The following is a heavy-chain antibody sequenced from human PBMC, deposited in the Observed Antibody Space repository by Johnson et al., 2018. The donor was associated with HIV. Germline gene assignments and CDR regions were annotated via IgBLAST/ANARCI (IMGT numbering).Heavy chain of an antibody. D-gene: IGHD6-13*01. J-gene: IGHJ3*02. CDR1: GFTFSSYA. CDR3: ARDPLGSSWFEGDAFDI. Sequence: QVQLVESGGGVVQPGRSLILSCAASGFTFSSYAMHWVRQAPGKGLELVACISYDGSNKYYGDSVKGRFTISRDTSKNTLSLQMNSLRGEDTAVYYCARDPLGSSWFEGDAFDIWGQGTMVTVS. CDR2: ISYDGSNK. V-gene: IGHV3-30*04.